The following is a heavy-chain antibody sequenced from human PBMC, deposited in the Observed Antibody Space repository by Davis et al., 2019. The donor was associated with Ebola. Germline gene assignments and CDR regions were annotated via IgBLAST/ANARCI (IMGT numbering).Heavy chain of an antibody. Sequence: PGGSLRLSCAASGFTFTSYGMNWVRQAPGKGLEWVSAISGSGDTTLYADSVKGRFTISRDNSKNTLYLQMNSLRAEDTAVYYCASGLRGYSYGNWFDPWGQGTLVTVSS. CDR2: ISGSGDTT. V-gene: IGHV3-23*01. D-gene: IGHD5-18*01. CDR3: ASGLRGYSYGNWFDP. J-gene: IGHJ5*02. CDR1: GFTFTSYG.